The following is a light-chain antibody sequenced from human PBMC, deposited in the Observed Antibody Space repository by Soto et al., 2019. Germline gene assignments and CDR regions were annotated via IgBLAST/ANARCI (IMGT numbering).Light chain of an antibody. CDR2: AAS. CDR3: QQLINYPLT. Sequence: IQLTQSPSALSASVGDRVTITCRASQGISSYLAWYQQKPGKAPKLLIYAASTLQSGVPSRFSGSGSGTDFTLTISSLQPEDFATYYCQQLINYPLTFGQGTRLEIK. V-gene: IGKV1-9*01. CDR1: QGISSY. J-gene: IGKJ5*01.